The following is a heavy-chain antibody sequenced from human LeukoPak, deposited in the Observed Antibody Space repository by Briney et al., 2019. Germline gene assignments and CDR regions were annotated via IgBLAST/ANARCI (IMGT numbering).Heavy chain of an antibody. J-gene: IGHJ4*02. D-gene: IGHD6-13*01. V-gene: IGHV4-61*02. Sequence: SETLSLTCTVSSGSISSGNYYWSWIRQPAGKGLEWIGRIYTGGSTNYNPSLKSRVTISLDTSKNEFSLKLSSVTAADTAVYYCARAREPLVYTYYFDYWGQGTLVTVSS. CDR2: IYTGGST. CDR1: SGSISSGNYY. CDR3: ARAREPLVYTYYFDY.